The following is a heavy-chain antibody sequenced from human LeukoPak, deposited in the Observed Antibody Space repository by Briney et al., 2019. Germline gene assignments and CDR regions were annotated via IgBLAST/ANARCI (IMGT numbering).Heavy chain of an antibody. CDR2: ISYDGSNK. CDR1: GFTFSSYA. Sequence: GGALRISCAASGFTFSSYAMHWVRQAPGKGLEGGAGISYDGSNKYYADSVKGRFTISRDNSKNTLYLQMNSLRAEDTAVYYCARGVRFLEWLSAGYNWFDPWGQGTLVTVSS. J-gene: IGHJ5*02. D-gene: IGHD3-3*01. V-gene: IGHV3-30*01. CDR3: ARGVRFLEWLSAGYNWFDP.